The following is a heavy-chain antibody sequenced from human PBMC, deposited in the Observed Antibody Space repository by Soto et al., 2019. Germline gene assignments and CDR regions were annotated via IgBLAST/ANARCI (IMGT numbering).Heavy chain of an antibody. V-gene: IGHV3-23*01. D-gene: IGHD6-19*01. Sequence: GGSLRLSCAASGFSFRNYAMGWVRQAPGRGLEWVSVIDDSSHTTYYADSVKGRFTISRDNSEDTLLLQMNSLRAEDTAIYYCAKDATRTSGWYYFDNWGQGTLVTVSS. CDR3: AKDATRTSGWYYFDN. CDR2: IDDSSHTT. J-gene: IGHJ4*02. CDR1: GFSFRNYA.